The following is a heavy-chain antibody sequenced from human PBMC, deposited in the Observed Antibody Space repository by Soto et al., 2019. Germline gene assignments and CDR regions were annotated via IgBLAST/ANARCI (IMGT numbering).Heavy chain of an antibody. CDR1: GGSFTSNNW. Sequence: QVQLQESGPGLVEPSGTLSLTCAVSGGSFTSNNWWTWVRQPPGQGLEWIGEIYRTGSTNYNSSLKSRVTISLDKSENQFSLKVTSLTAADTAVYYCASRDPGTSVDYWGQGTLVTVSS. D-gene: IGHD1-7*01. CDR2: IYRTGST. J-gene: IGHJ4*02. V-gene: IGHV4-4*02. CDR3: ASRDPGTSVDY.